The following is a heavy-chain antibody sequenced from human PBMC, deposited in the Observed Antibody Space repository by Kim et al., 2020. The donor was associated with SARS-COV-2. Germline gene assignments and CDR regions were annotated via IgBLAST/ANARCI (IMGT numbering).Heavy chain of an antibody. V-gene: IGHV3-23*01. CDR3: AKHGGSGVFSRLDY. D-gene: IGHD6-19*01. J-gene: IGHJ4*02. Sequence: GGSLRLSCAASGFTFTNYAMTWVRQAPGKGLEWVSAISGSGGITYYADSVKGRFTISRDNSKNTLPLQMKSLRPEDTAVYYCAKHGGSGVFSRLDYWGQGTLVTVSS. CDR1: GFTFTNYA. CDR2: ISGSGGIT.